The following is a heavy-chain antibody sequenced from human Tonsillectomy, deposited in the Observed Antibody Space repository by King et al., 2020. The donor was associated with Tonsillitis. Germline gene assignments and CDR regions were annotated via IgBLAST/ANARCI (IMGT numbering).Heavy chain of an antibody. J-gene: IGHJ6*03. D-gene: IGHD4/OR15-4a*01. CDR1: GGSFSGYY. Sequence: VQLQQWGAGLLKPSETLSLTCAVSGGSFSGYYWSWIRQPPGKGLEWIGEINHSGSTNDNPSLKSRVTISVDTSKNQFSLKLSSVTAADTAVYYCARARSRNHNGANFDYYYYYYMDVWGKGTTVTVSS. CDR3: ARARSRNHNGANFDYYYYYYMDV. V-gene: IGHV4-34*01. CDR2: INHSGST.